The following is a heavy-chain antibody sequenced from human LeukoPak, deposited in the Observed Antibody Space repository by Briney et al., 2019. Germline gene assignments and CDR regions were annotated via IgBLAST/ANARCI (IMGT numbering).Heavy chain of an antibody. CDR2: IKSKTDGGTT. J-gene: IGHJ4*02. D-gene: IGHD3-22*01. Sequence: GGSLRLSCAASGFTFTNAWMNWVRQAPGKGLEWVGRIKSKTDGGTTDYAAPVKGRFTISRDDSKNTLYLQMNSLKTEDTAVYYCTTTSGYYYDSSEFDYWGQGTLVTVSS. CDR3: TTTSGYYYDSSEFDY. V-gene: IGHV3-15*07. CDR1: GFTFTNAW.